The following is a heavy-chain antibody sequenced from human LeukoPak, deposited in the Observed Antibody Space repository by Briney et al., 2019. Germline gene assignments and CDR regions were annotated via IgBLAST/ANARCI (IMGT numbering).Heavy chain of an antibody. J-gene: IGHJ3*02. CDR2: ISVKNANT. CDR1: GYTFITNG. Sequence: ASVKVSCKASGYTFITNGITWVRQAPGQGPEWMGWISVKNANTNYAQKFQGRVNMTTDTSTGTAYMELRSLRSDDTGVYYCARGYYDSSGYYSDGFDIWGQGTMVTVSS. V-gene: IGHV1-18*01. CDR3: ARGYYDSSGYYSDGFDI. D-gene: IGHD3-22*01.